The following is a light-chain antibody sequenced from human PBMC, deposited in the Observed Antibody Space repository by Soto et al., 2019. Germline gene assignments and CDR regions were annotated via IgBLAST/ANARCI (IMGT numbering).Light chain of an antibody. J-gene: IGLJ2*01. CDR1: SSGVGGYNY. V-gene: IGLV2-14*01. Sequence: QSAITHPASLSGSPGQSITISCTGTSSGVGGYNYVSWYQQHPGKAPKLMIYEVSNRPSGVSNRFSGSKSGNTASLTISGLQAEDEADYYCSSYTSSSTLVFGGGTKVTVL. CDR2: EVS. CDR3: SSYTSSSTLV.